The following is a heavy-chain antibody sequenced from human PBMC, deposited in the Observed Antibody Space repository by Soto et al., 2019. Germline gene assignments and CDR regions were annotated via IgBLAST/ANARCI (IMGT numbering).Heavy chain of an antibody. D-gene: IGHD1-1*01. Sequence: PSETLSLTCAVSGDSFISGYWWSWVRQFPGKGLEWIGEIHQSGNTHYNPSLRSRVNISGDKSKNQFSLNLSSVTAADTAIYYCARGGASCSTTTCYAFGVWGLGTMVTVSS. CDR3: ARGGASCSTTTCYAFGV. CDR2: IHQSGNT. V-gene: IGHV4-4*02. J-gene: IGHJ3*01. CDR1: GDSFISGYW.